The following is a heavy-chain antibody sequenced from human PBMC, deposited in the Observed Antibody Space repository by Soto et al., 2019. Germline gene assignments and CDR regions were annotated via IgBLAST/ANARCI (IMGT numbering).Heavy chain of an antibody. CDR1: GFTFSSYA. CDR3: AKSPARAYRYSSSWYYFDF. J-gene: IGHJ4*02. Sequence: GGSLILSCAASGFTFSSYAMSWVRQAPGKGLEWVSAISGSGGSTYYADSVKGRFTISRDNSKNTLYLQMNSLRAEDTAVYYCAKSPARAYRYSSSWYYFDFRGQGTLVTVSS. CDR2: ISGSGGST. V-gene: IGHV3-23*01. D-gene: IGHD6-13*01.